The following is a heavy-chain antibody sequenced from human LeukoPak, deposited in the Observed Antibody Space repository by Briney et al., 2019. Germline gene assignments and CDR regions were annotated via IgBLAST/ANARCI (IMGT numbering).Heavy chain of an antibody. D-gene: IGHD4-23*01. J-gene: IGHJ4*02. CDR1: GYTFTGYY. CDR2: INPNSGGT. Sequence: ASVKVSCKASGYTFTGYYMHWVRQAPGQGLEWMGWINPNSGGTNYAQKFQGRVTMTRDTSISTAYMELSRLGSDDTAVYYCARDLYGGRPYYFGYWGQGTLVSVSS. CDR3: ARDLYGGRPYYFGY. V-gene: IGHV1-2*02.